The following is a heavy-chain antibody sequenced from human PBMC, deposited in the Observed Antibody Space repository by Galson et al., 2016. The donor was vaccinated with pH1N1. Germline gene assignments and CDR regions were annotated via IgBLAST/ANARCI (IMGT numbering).Heavy chain of an antibody. CDR2: ITWNGNII. CDR3: AVGSSVAGPDFSVH. V-gene: IGHV3-9*03. CDR1: GFTFDDHA. D-gene: IGHD6-19*01. J-gene: IGHJ4*02. Sequence: SLRLSCAASGFTFDDHAMHWVRQAPGKGLEWVSGITWNGNIIGYADSVKGRFTIFRANAKNSLYLQMNSLTSDDMALYFCAVGSSVAGPDFSVHWGQGALVTVSS.